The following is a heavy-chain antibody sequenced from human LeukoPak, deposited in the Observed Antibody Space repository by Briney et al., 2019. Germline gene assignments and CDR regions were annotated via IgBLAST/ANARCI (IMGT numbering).Heavy chain of an antibody. Sequence: SETLSLTCNVSGGSIRGYYWSWIRQPPGKGLEWIGFTYDSGSTNYNPSLKSRVTISVDTSKNQFSLKLSSVTAADTAVYYCARSRFGELLFDFWGQGTLVTVSS. V-gene: IGHV4-59*08. CDR1: GGSIRGYY. CDR3: ARSRFGELLFDF. J-gene: IGHJ4*02. CDR2: TYDSGST. D-gene: IGHD3-10*01.